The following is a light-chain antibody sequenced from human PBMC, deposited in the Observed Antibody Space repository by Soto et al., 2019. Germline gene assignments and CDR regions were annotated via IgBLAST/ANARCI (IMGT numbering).Light chain of an antibody. J-gene: IGKJ3*01. CDR1: QSVRDN. V-gene: IGKV3-15*01. Sequence: EVVMTQSQATLSVSPGERVTLSCRASQSVRDNLAWYQQKPGQPPRLLIYGASTRATGLPARFSGSGSGTDFTLTISSLQSEDFAVYYCQQYNNWPLTFGPGTKVDL. CDR3: QQYNNWPLT. CDR2: GAS.